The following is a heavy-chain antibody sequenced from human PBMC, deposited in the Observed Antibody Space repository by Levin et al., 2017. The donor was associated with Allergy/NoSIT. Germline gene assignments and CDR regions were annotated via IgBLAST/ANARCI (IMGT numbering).Heavy chain of an antibody. J-gene: IGHJ5*02. D-gene: IGHD3-10*01. CDR1: GYTFTGYY. V-gene: IGHV1-2*02. CDR3: ARVLLWFGELFNDNWFDP. Sequence: GASVKVSCKASGYTFTGYYMHWVRQAPGQGLEWMGWINPNSGGTNYAQKFQGRVTMTRDTSISTAYMELSRLRSDDTAVYYCARVLLWFGELFNDNWFDPWGQGTLVTVSS. CDR2: INPNSGGT.